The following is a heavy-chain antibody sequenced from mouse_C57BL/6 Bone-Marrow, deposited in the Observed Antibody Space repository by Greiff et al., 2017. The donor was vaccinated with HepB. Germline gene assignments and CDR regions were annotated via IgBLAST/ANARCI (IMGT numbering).Heavy chain of an antibody. CDR3: ARRGITTVVANYFDY. V-gene: IGHV1-80*01. CDR2: IYPGDGDT. J-gene: IGHJ2*01. CDR1: GYAFSSYW. D-gene: IGHD1-1*01. Sequence: QVQLKQSGAELVKPGASVKISCKASGYAFSSYWMNWVKQRPGKGLEWIGQIYPGDGDTNYNGKFKGKATLTADKSSSTAYMQLSSLTSEDSAVYFCARRGITTVVANYFDYWGQGTTLTVSS.